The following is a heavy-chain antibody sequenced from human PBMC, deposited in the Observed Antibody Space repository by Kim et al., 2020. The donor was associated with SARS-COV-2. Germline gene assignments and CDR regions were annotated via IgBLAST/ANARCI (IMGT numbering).Heavy chain of an antibody. CDR2: ISSDGSKK. D-gene: IGHD3-22*01. V-gene: IGHV3-33*01. J-gene: IGHJ4*02. CDR1: GFTFSYYG. Sequence: GGSPRLSCAASGFTFSYYGMHWVRQAPGKGLEWVAVISSDGSKKFYADSVKGRFTISRESSKYTLYLQMNSLRVEDTAVYYCAREDDTSGYYYRLVFWGQGTPVTVSS. CDR3: AREDDTSGYYYRLVF.